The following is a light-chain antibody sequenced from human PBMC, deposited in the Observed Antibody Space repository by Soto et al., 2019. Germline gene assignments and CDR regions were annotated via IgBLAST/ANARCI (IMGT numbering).Light chain of an antibody. Sequence: QSALTQPASVSGSPGQSITISCTGTSSDVGGYNYVSWYQQHPGKAPKLMIYEVSNRLSGVSNRFSGSKSGNTASLTSSGLQAEDEADYYCSSYTISSTLVFGTGTKLTVL. J-gene: IGLJ1*01. CDR2: EVS. CDR3: SSYTISSTLV. V-gene: IGLV2-14*01. CDR1: SSDVGGYNY.